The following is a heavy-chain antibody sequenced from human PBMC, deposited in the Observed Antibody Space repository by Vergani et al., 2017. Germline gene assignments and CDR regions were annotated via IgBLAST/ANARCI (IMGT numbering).Heavy chain of an antibody. CDR2: IIPSSGGT. CDR1: GGTFSSYT. V-gene: IGHV1-2*02. Sequence: QVQLVQSGAEVKKPGSSVKVSCKASGGTFSSYTISWVRQAPGQGLEWMGRIIPSSGGTNYAQKFQGRVTMTRDTSINTAYMTLTDLRSDDTAVYYCARGSRAEGGSGPDKWGQGTLVTVSS. J-gene: IGHJ4*02. CDR3: ARGSRAEGGSGPDK. D-gene: IGHD6-13*01.